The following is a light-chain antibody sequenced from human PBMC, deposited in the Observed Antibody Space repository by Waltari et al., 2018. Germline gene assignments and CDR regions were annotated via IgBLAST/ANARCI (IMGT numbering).Light chain of an antibody. CDR1: QSLLHRNGSDC. V-gene: IGKV2-28*01. J-gene: IGKJ2*01. CDR3: MQALQSPPYT. Sequence: DIVMTQSPLSLSVTPGEPASISCRSSQSLLHRNGSDCLDWYLQKPGQSPHLLIYLASKRASVVSDRFSGSGSGTNFTLKITRVEAEDVGVYYCMQALQSPPYTFGQGTKLENK. CDR2: LAS.